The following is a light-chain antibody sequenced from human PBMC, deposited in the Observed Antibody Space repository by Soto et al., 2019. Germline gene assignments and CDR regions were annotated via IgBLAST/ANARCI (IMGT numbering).Light chain of an antibody. CDR2: DVS. V-gene: IGLV2-14*01. J-gene: IGLJ1*01. CDR3: SAYPSTSTYV. CDR1: SSDVGGYNY. Sequence: QSALTQPASVSGSPGQSITISCTGTSSDVGGYNYVSWYQQHPGKAPKLMIYDVSNRPSGVANRFSGSKSGNTASLTISGIHAEDEADYYCSAYPSTSTYVFGTGTKLTVL.